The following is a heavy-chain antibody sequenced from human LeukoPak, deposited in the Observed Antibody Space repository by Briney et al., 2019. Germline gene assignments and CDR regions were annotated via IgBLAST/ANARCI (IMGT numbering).Heavy chain of an antibody. CDR2: IYYSGST. CDR3: ARDTAAAGIFDY. D-gene: IGHD6-13*01. Sequence: NPSETLSLTCIVSGVSISRTTYYWAWIRQPPGKRLEWIGSIYYSGSTYYNPSLNSRVTISLDTSANQFSLKLSSVTAADTAIYYCARDTAAAGIFDYWGQGTLVTVSS. V-gene: IGHV4-39*07. CDR1: GVSISRTTYY. J-gene: IGHJ4*02.